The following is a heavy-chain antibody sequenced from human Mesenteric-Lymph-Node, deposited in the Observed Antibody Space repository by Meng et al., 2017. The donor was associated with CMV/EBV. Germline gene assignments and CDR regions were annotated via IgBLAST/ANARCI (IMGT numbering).Heavy chain of an antibody. J-gene: IGHJ6*02. CDR2: ISGSGDGT. D-gene: IGHD2-2*01. Sequence: GESLKISCAASGFTFNNYAMSWVRQAPGKGLEWVSAISGSGDGTYYADSVKGRFTISRDNSKNTLYLQMNSLRAEDTAVYYCARVIGCSSTSCYSYYGMDVWGQGTTVTVSS. CDR3: ARVIGCSSTSCYSYYGMDV. V-gene: IGHV3-23*01. CDR1: GFTFNNYA.